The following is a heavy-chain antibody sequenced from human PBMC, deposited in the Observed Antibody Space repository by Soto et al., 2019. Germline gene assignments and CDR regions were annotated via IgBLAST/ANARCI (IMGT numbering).Heavy chain of an antibody. D-gene: IGHD1-26*01. V-gene: IGHV1-69*13. Sequence: SVKVSCKASGGTFSSYAISWVRQAPGQGLEWMGGIIPIFGTANYAQKFQGRVTITADESTSTAYMELSSLRSEDTAVYYCARAVGATTTNFDYWGQGTLVTVSS. CDR1: GGTFSSYA. CDR2: IIPIFGTA. CDR3: ARAVGATTTNFDY. J-gene: IGHJ4*02.